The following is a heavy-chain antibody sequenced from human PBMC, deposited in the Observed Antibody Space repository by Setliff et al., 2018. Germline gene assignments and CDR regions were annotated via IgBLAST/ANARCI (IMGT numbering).Heavy chain of an antibody. V-gene: IGHV5-51*01. J-gene: IGHJ3*02. Sequence: HGASLKISCNGSGYSFTSYWIGWVRQMPGKGLEWMGIIYPGDSDTRYSPSFQGQVTISADKSISTAYLQWSSLKASDTAMYYCARQAVAGSDAFDIWGQGTMVTVSS. CDR3: ARQAVAGSDAFDI. D-gene: IGHD6-19*01. CDR1: GYSFTSYW. CDR2: IYPGDSDT.